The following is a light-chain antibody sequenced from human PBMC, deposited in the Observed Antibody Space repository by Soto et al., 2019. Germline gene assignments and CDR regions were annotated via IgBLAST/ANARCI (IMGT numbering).Light chain of an antibody. Sequence: QSVLTQPPSASGTPGQMVTISCSGSSSNIGSNYVYWYQQLPGTAPKLLIYRNNQRPSGVPDRFSGSKSGTSASLAISGLRSEDEADYYCAAWDDSLSGPSYGLGTGTKVTVL. V-gene: IGLV1-47*01. CDR3: AAWDDSLSGPSYG. J-gene: IGLJ1*01. CDR2: RNN. CDR1: SSNIGSNY.